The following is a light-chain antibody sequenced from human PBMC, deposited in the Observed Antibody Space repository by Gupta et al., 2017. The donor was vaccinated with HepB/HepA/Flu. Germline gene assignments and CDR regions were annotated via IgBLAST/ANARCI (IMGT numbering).Light chain of an antibody. CDR2: EAA. CDR1: QDISNY. J-gene: IGKJ2*04. Sequence: DSQMTQSPSSLSASVGDRVTITCQASQDISNYLNWYQQKPGKAPKLLIYEAANLETGVPSRFSGSGSGTDFTFTISSLQPEDIATYYCQQYDNLRCSCGQGIKLEIK. CDR3: QQYDNLRCS. V-gene: IGKV1-33*01.